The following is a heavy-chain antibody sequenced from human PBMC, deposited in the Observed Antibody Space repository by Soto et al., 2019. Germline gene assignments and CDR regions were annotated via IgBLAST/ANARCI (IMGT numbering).Heavy chain of an antibody. V-gene: IGHV1-18*01. Sequence: ASVKVSCKASGYTFTSYGISWVRQAPGQGLERMGWISAYNGNTNYAQKLQGRVTMTTDTSTSTAYMELRSLRSDDTAVYYCARDHQTLYYYGSGSYLREIDMDVRGKGTTVTVSS. CDR2: ISAYNGNT. J-gene: IGHJ6*03. CDR1: GYTFTSYG. CDR3: ARDHQTLYYYGSGSYLREIDMDV. D-gene: IGHD3-10*01.